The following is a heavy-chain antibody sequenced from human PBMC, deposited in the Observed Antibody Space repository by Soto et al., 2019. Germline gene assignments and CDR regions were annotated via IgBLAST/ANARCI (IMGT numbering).Heavy chain of an antibody. Sequence: SGPTLVKPTQTLTLTCTFSGFSLSTSGVGVGWIRQPPGKALEWLALIYWNDDKRYSPSLKSRLTITKDTSKNQVVLTMTNMDPVDTATYYCAHSTAMVSTNWFDPWGQGTLVTVSS. J-gene: IGHJ5*02. V-gene: IGHV2-5*01. CDR3: AHSTAMVSTNWFDP. D-gene: IGHD5-18*01. CDR1: GFSLSTSGVG. CDR2: IYWNDDK.